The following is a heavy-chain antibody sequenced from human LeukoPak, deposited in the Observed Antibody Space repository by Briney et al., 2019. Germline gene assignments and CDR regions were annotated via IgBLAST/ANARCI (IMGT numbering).Heavy chain of an antibody. J-gene: IGHJ6*02. CDR3: ASRSGRNYYGMDV. V-gene: IGHV4-59*11. CDR1: GGSISSHY. D-gene: IGHD3-10*01. CDR2: AYYSGST. Sequence: SETLSLTCTVSGGSISSHYWSWIRQPPGKALEWLGYAYYSGSTNYNPSLKTRLTISVDTSKAQFSLTLSSVTAADTAIYYCASRSGRNYYGMDVWGQGTTVIVSS.